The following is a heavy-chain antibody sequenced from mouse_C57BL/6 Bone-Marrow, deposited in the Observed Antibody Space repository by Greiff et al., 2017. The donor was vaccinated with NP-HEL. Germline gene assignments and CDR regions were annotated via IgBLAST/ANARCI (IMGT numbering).Heavy chain of an antibody. J-gene: IGHJ4*01. Sequence: VKLQQPGAELVKPGASVKLSCKASGYTFTSYWMHWVKQRPGQGLEWIGMIHPNSGSTNYNEKFKSKATLTVHKSSSTAYMQLSSLTSEDSAVYYCARRVWSYAMDYWGQGTSVTVSS. V-gene: IGHV1-64*01. D-gene: IGHD2-10*02. CDR3: ARRVWSYAMDY. CDR1: GYTFTSYW. CDR2: IHPNSGST.